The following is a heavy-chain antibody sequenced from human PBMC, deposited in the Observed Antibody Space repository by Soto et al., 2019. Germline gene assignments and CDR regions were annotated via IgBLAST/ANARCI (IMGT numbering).Heavy chain of an antibody. CDR1: GYSFTSYW. V-gene: IGHV5-51*01. CDR2: IYPGDSDT. J-gene: IGHJ5*02. D-gene: IGHD3-9*01. Sequence: SLKISCKGSGYSFTSYWIGWVRQMPGKGLEWMGIIYPGDSDTRYSPSFQGQVTISADKSISTAYLQWSSLKASDTAMYYCARVALLRYFDWSPGGWFDPWGQGTLVTVSS. CDR3: ARVALLRYFDWSPGGWFDP.